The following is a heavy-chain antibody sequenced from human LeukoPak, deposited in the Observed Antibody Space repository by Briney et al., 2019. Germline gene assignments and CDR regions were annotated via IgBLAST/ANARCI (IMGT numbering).Heavy chain of an antibody. V-gene: IGHV1-46*01. CDR3: AREFEGAYYFDY. J-gene: IGHJ4*02. D-gene: IGHD1-26*01. Sequence: GASVKVSCKASGYTFTNYYMHWVRQAPGQGLEWMGIINPSGGNTSYAQKFQGRVTMTRDTSTSTVYMELSSLRSEDTAVYYCAREFEGAYYFDYWGQGTLVTVSS. CDR1: GYTFTNYY. CDR2: INPSGGNT.